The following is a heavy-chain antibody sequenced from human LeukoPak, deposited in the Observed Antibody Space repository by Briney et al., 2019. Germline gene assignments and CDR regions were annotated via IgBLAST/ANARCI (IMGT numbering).Heavy chain of an antibody. CDR1: GGTFSSYA. CDR2: IIPILGIA. V-gene: IGHV1-69*04. Sequence: SVKVFCKASGGTFSSYAISWVRQAPGQGLEWMGRIIPILGIANYAQKFQGRVTITADKSTSTAYMELSSLRSEDTAVYYCARLSGARYGHYFDYWGQGTLVTVSS. J-gene: IGHJ4*02. CDR3: ARLSGARYGHYFDY. D-gene: IGHD4-17*01.